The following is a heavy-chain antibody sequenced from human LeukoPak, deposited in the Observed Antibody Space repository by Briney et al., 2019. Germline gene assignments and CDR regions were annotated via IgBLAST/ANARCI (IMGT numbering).Heavy chain of an antibody. CDR3: AKELRGYSYGEH. CDR2: VSYDGSNK. D-gene: IGHD5-18*01. J-gene: IGHJ4*02. V-gene: IGHV3-30*18. Sequence: AVVSYDGSNKFYGASVKRRFTISRDNSKNTLSLQMNSLRVEDTAVYYCAKELRGYSYGEHWGQGTLVTVSS.